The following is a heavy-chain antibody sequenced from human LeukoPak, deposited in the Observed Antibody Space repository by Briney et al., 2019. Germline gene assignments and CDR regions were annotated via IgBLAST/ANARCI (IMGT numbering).Heavy chain of an antibody. CDR1: GFTFSSYT. D-gene: IGHD1-20*01. CDR2: ITTSDGNT. J-gene: IGHJ4*02. Sequence: GGSLRLSCAASGFTFSSYTMSWVRQAPGKGLEWVSTITTSDGNTYYADSVKGRFTVSRDNSKNTLYLQMNSLRAEDTAVYYCAKGLTGYFDYWGQGTLVTVSS. V-gene: IGHV3-23*01. CDR3: AKGLTGYFDY.